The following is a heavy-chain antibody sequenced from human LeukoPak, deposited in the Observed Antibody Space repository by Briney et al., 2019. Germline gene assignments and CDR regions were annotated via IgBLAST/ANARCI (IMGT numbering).Heavy chain of an antibody. Sequence: GASVKVSCKVSGYTLTQLSMHLVRQAPGKGLEWMGGFDPEDGETIYAQKFQGRVTMTEDTSTDTAYMELSSLRSEDTDGYYCVTSEIVLMVYANDAFDFWSQGTMVTVSS. J-gene: IGHJ3*01. CDR1: GYTLTQLS. CDR3: VTSEIVLMVYANDAFDF. V-gene: IGHV1-24*01. D-gene: IGHD2-8*01. CDR2: FDPEDGET.